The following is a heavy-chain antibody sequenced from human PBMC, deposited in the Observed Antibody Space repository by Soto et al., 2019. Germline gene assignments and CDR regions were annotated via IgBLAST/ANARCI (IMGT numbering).Heavy chain of an antibody. J-gene: IGHJ4*02. CDR3: AKDVTDYYGSCQSPSFDC. D-gene: IGHD3-10*01. V-gene: IGHV3-9*01. CDR2: ISWNSDSI. CDR1: GFTFDDYA. Sequence: EVQLVDSGGGLVQPGRSLRLSCAASGFTFDDYAMHWVRQAPGKGLEWVSGISWNSDSIGYADSVKGRFTISRDNAKNSLYMQMNSLRAEDTALYYCAKDVTDYYGSCQSPSFDCWGQGTLVTVSS.